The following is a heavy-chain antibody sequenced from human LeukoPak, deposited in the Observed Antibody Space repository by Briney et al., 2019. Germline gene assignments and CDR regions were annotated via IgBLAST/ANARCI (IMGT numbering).Heavy chain of an antibody. V-gene: IGHV3-21*01. CDR1: GFTFSSYS. D-gene: IGHD6-13*01. CDR2: ISSSSSYI. CDR3: ATPAAGPGAEYSLY. Sequence: GGSLRLSCAASGFTFSSYSMNWVRQAPGKGLEWVSSISSSSSYIYYADSVKGRFTTSRDNAKNSLDLQMNSLKVEDTAVYYCATPAAGPGAEYSLYWGQGTLVIVSS. J-gene: IGHJ1*01.